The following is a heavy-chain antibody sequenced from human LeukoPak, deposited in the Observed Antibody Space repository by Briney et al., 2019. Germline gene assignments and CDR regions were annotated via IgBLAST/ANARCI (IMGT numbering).Heavy chain of an antibody. Sequence: GGSLRLSCAASGFTFSSYGMHWVRQAPGKGLEWAAFIRFDESYKYYADSVKGRFTISRDNSKNTLYLQMNSLRAEDTAVYYCAKDRNYYDSSGYPDYWGQGTLVTVSS. CDR1: GFTFSSYG. J-gene: IGHJ4*02. CDR3: AKDRNYYDSSGYPDY. CDR2: IRFDESYK. V-gene: IGHV3-30*02. D-gene: IGHD3-22*01.